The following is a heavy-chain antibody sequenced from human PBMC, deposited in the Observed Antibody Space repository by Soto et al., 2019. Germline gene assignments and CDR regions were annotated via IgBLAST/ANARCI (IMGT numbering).Heavy chain of an antibody. CDR3: AKDRRAGGNSAFYFDF. D-gene: IGHD3-16*01. Sequence: SGGSVRLSCAASGFKFSNYAMSWVRQAPGKGLEWVSLISATGGGTYYADSVKGRFTISRDNSHNTLYLQVHSLTTEDTAVYYCAKDRRAGGNSAFYFDFWGQGAQVTVSS. J-gene: IGHJ4*02. V-gene: IGHV3-23*01. CDR1: GFKFSNYA. CDR2: ISATGGGT.